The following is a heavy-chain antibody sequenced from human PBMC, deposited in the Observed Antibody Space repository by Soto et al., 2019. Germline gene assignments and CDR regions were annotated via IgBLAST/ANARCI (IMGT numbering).Heavy chain of an antibody. D-gene: IGHD6-25*01. Sequence: GGSLRLSCAASGFTVSSNYMNWVRQAPGKGLEWVSVIYTGGSTNYADSVRGRFTISRDSSKNTLYLQMNSLRAEDTAVYYCARALRSAAAFWGQGSLVTVSS. V-gene: IGHV3-66*01. CDR1: GFTVSSNY. J-gene: IGHJ4*02. CDR2: IYTGGST. CDR3: ARALRSAAAF.